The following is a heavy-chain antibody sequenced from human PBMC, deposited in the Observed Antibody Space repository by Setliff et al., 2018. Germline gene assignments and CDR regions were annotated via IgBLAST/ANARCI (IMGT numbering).Heavy chain of an antibody. J-gene: IGHJ4*02. V-gene: IGHV1-18*01. Sequence: GASVKVSCKASGYTFSNYGITWVRQAPGQGLEWMGWISAYTGNTKFAQKFQGRVTMTTDTSTSTAYLELRDLRSDDTAVYYCLRLVRYCTKIACQATSGDEVWGLGTLVTVSS. D-gene: IGHD2-8*01. CDR2: ISAYTGNT. CDR3: LRLVRYCTKIACQATSGDEV. CDR1: GYTFSNYG.